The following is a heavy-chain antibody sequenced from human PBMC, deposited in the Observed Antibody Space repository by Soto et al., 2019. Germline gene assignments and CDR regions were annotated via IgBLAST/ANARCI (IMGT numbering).Heavy chain of an antibody. V-gene: IGHV4-59*01. CDR3: ASTVRDGTYYTDGLHI. D-gene: IGHD1-26*01. CDR1: DGSISRFF. Sequence: QVQLQESGPGLVRPSETLSLTCTVSDGSISRFFWSWVRQPPGKGLEWIGYIHYTGSTNYNPSLKSRVTFSLDTSKNEFSLKMSSVTAADTAVYYCASTVRDGTYYTDGLHIWGQGTLVTVSS. J-gene: IGHJ3*02. CDR2: IHYTGST.